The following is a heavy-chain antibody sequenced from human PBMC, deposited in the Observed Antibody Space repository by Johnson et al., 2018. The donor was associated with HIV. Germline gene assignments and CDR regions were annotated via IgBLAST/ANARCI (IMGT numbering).Heavy chain of an antibody. J-gene: IGHJ3*02. CDR3: AKPMGGDDAFDI. D-gene: IGHD3-16*01. CDR2: IKQDGSEK. V-gene: IGHV3-7*01. CDR1: GFTFDDYG. Sequence: VQLVESGGGVVRPGGSLRLSCAASGFTFDDYGMSWVRQAPGKGLEWVANIKQDGSEKYYVDSVKGRFTISRDNAKNSLYLQMNSLRAEDTAVYYCAKPMGGDDAFDIWGQGTMVTVSS.